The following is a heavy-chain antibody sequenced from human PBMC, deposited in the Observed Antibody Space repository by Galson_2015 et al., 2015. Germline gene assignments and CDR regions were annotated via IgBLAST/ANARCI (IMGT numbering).Heavy chain of an antibody. Sequence: SLRLSCAASGFSFKNYAMHWVRQAPGKGLEWVAVIYYDGSDKLYADSVRGRFTISRDDSRQTVYLQMTRLRAEDTALYYCARDLEVRPGAFFDYWGQGTPVTVSP. CDR2: IYYDGSDK. CDR1: GFSFKNYA. J-gene: IGHJ4*02. V-gene: IGHV3-33*01. CDR3: ARDLEVRPGAFFDY. D-gene: IGHD2-2*01.